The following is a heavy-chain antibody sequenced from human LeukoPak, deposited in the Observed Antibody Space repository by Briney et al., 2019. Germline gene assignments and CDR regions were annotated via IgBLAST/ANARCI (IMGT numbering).Heavy chain of an antibody. CDR1: GYTFTGYY. V-gene: IGHV1-2*02. Sequence: ASVKVSCKASGYTFTGYYMHWVRQAPGQGLEWMGWTNPNSGGTNYAQKFQGRVTMTRDTSISTAYMELSRLRSDDTAVYYCARDKGATRPFDYWGQGTLVTVSS. CDR3: ARDKGATRPFDY. D-gene: IGHD1-26*01. J-gene: IGHJ4*02. CDR2: TNPNSGGT.